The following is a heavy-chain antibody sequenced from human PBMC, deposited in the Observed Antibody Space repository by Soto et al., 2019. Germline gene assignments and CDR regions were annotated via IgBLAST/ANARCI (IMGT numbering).Heavy chain of an antibody. V-gene: IGHV4-30-4*08. D-gene: IGHD2-21*02. J-gene: IGHJ6*02. CDR1: GGSISGDYYH. Sequence: QVQLQQSGPGLVKPSQTLSLTCTVSGGSISGDYYHWTWIRQSPGKGLEWIGYVFHRGSVLYNPSLKSRLNISVDTSKNQFSLRLSSVTAADTAVYFCAREDDGGDRDYYGLDVWGQGTTVTVSS. CDR2: VFHRGSV. CDR3: AREDDGGDRDYYGLDV.